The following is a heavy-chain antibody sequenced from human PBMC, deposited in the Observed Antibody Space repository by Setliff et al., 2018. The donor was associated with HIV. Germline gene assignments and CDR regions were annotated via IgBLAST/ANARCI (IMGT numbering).Heavy chain of an antibody. D-gene: IGHD2-21*01. CDR2: IHYRGST. V-gene: IGHV4-59*11. CDR1: GGSIRSHY. J-gene: IGHJ5*01. Sequence: SETLSLTCTVSGGSIRSHYWNWIRQSPGKGLEWIGYIHYRGSTNYNPSLKSRVIISVDRSKNQFSLKLTSVTAADTAVYYCARDFEASYCGGDCYSGWFVSWGQGILVTVSS. CDR3: ARDFEASYCGGDCYSGWFVS.